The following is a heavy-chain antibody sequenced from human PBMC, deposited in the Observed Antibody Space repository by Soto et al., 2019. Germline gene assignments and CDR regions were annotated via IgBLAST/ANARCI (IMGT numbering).Heavy chain of an antibody. J-gene: IGHJ6*02. Sequence: GASVKVSCKASGGTFSSYAISWVRQAPGQGLEWMGGIIPIFGTANYAQKFQGRVTITADESTSTAYMELSSLRSEDTAVYYCARGRRIVVVPAARDYYYYGMDVWGQGTTVTVS. V-gene: IGHV1-69*13. CDR3: ARGRRIVVVPAARDYYYYGMDV. CDR2: IIPIFGTA. CDR1: GGTFSSYA. D-gene: IGHD2-2*01.